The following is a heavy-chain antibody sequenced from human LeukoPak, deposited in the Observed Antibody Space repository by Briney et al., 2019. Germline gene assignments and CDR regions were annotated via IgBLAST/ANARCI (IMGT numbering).Heavy chain of an antibody. V-gene: IGHV1-18*01. CDR2: ISSYNGNR. CDR3: ARDHATVTTPIYYYYGMDV. CDR1: GYTFTSYG. J-gene: IGHJ6*02. Sequence: ASVKVSCKASGYTFTSYGISWVRQAPGQGLEWMGWISSYNGNRNYAQKLQGRVTMTTDTTTSTAYMELRSLRSDDTAMYYCARDHATVTTPIYYYYGMDVWGQGTTVTVCS. D-gene: IGHD4-17*01.